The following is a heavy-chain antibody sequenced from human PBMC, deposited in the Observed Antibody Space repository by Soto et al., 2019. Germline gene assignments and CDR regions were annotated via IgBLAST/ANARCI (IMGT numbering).Heavy chain of an antibody. CDR2: INHTGNT. D-gene: IGHD3-16*01. Sequence: SETLSLTCVVYGGSFSNYYWSWIRQPPGEGLEWIGEINHTGNTNYNPSLKSRVTISGDRSKNQFSLKLTSVTADDTAVYYCAILGKGYWGQGTLVTVSS. CDR1: GGSFSNYY. J-gene: IGHJ4*02. V-gene: IGHV4-34*01. CDR3: AILGKGY.